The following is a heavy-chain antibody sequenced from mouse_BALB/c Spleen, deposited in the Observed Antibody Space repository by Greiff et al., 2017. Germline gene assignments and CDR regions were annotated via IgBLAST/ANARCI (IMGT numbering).Heavy chain of an antibody. V-gene: IGHV5-6-3*01. CDR1: GFTFSSYG. D-gene: IGHD2-10*02. CDR3: ARDGRYGNYFAY. Sequence: EVKLMESGGGLVQPGGSLKLSCAASGFTFSSYGMSWVRQTPDKRLELVATINSNGGSTYYPDSVKGRFTISRDNAKNTLYLQMSSLKSEDTAMYYCARDGRYGNYFAYWGQGTLVTVSA. CDR2: INSNGGST. J-gene: IGHJ3*01.